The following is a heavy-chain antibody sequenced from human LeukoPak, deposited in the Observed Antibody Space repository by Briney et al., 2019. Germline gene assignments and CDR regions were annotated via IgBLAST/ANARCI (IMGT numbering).Heavy chain of an antibody. D-gene: IGHD4-17*01. CDR3: ARSDYGDYEFDY. Sequence: PSETLSLTCAVYGGSFSGYYLSWIRQPPGKGLEWIGEINHSGSTNYNPSLKSRVTISVDTSKNQFSLKLSSVTAADTAVYYCARSDYGDYEFDYWGQGTLVTVSS. CDR2: INHSGST. J-gene: IGHJ4*02. V-gene: IGHV4-34*01. CDR1: GGSFSGYY.